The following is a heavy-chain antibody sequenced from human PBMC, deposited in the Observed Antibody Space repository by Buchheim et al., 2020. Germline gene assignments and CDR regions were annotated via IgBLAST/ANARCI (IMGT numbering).Heavy chain of an antibody. CDR1: GFTFSSYE. J-gene: IGHJ4*02. D-gene: IGHD3-22*01. CDR2: ISSSGSTI. CDR3: ARERGDYNYDSSGYYFVNDY. Sequence: DVQLVESGGGLVQPGGSLRLSCAASGFTFSSYEMNWVRQAPGKGLEWVSYISSSGSTIFYSGSVKGRFTISRDTAKNSLYLRMDRLRAEDTAVYYCARERGDYNYDSSGYYFVNDYWGQGTL. V-gene: IGHV3-48*03.